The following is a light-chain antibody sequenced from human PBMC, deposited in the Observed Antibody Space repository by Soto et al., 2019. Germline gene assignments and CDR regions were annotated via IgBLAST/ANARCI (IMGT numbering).Light chain of an antibody. V-gene: IGKV3-15*01. CDR2: GAS. Sequence: ETVMTQSPATLSVSPGERATLSCRASRSVGGNLAWYQQKPGQAPSLLIYGASTRATDIPARFSGSGSGTEFTLTISSLQSEDFAVYYCQQYNNWPLWTFGQGTKVEIK. CDR3: QQYNNWPLWT. CDR1: RSVGGN. J-gene: IGKJ1*01.